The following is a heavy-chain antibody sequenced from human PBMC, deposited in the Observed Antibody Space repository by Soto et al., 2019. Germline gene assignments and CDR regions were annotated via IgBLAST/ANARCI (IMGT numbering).Heavy chain of an antibody. D-gene: IGHD6-19*01. CDR3: ARVVAEWLVVGGDY. CDR2: IYYSGST. V-gene: IGHV4-39*07. Sequence: PSETLSLTCTVSGGSISSSSYYWGWIPLPPGKGLESIGSIYYSGSTYYNPSLKSRVTISVDTSKNQFSLKLSSVTAADTAVYYCARVVAEWLVVGGDYWGQGPLVTVSS. J-gene: IGHJ4*02. CDR1: GGSISSSSYY.